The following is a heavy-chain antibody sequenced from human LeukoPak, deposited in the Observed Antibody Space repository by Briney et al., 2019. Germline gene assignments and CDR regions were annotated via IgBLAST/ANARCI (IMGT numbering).Heavy chain of an antibody. J-gene: IGHJ4*02. CDR1: VYTFTIYD. V-gene: IGHV1-8*03. D-gene: IGHD2-15*01. Sequence: ASVTVSCKSSVYTFTIYDINWVRQATGQGLEWMGWMNPNSGNTGYAQKFQGRVTITRNTSISTAYMELSSLRSEDTAVYYCARGPRVAASPFDYWGQGTLVTVSS. CDR2: MNPNSGNT. CDR3: ARGPRVAASPFDY.